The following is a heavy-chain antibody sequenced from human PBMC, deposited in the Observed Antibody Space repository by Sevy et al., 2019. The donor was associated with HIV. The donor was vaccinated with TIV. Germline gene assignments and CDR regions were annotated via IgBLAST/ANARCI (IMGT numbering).Heavy chain of an antibody. V-gene: IGHV1-2*06. D-gene: IGHD3-3*01. CDR3: VREDINAPRTLLSFDI. Sequence: ASVKVSCKTTGYIFSDYNMHWVRQAPGQGLEWMALINPNSGVTIYAQKFRGRVSLTRDTSMSTAYMELSALTSDDTAVYYCVREDINAPRTLLSFDIWGQGTMVIVSS. CDR1: GYIFSDYN. J-gene: IGHJ3*02. CDR2: INPNSGVT.